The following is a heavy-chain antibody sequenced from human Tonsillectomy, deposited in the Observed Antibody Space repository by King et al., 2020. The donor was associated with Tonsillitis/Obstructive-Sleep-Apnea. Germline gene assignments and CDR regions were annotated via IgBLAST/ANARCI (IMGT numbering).Heavy chain of an antibody. Sequence: VQLVESGGGLVKPGGSLRLSCAASGFTFSDYYMSWIRQAPGKGLEWVSYISSSSSYTNYADSVKGRFTISRDNAKNSLYLKMNSLRAEDTAVYYCARPYCSSTSCYTGRYYFDYWGRGTLVTVSS. V-gene: IGHV3-11*05. D-gene: IGHD2-2*02. CDR2: ISSSSSYT. J-gene: IGHJ4*02. CDR3: ARPYCSSTSCYTGRYYFDY. CDR1: GFTFSDYY.